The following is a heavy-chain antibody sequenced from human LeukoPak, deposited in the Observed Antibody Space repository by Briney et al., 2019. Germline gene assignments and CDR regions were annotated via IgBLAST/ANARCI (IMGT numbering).Heavy chain of an antibody. CDR3: AKDDRYCSSTSCYNYFDY. J-gene: IGHJ4*02. CDR1: GFTFSSYA. V-gene: IGHV3-23*01. Sequence: GGSLRLSCAASGFTFSSYAVSWVRQAPGKGLEWVSAISGSGGSTYYADSVKGRFTISRDNSKNTLYLQMNSLRAEDTAVYYCAKDDRYCSSTSCYNYFDYWGQGTLVTVSS. CDR2: ISGSGGST. D-gene: IGHD2-2*02.